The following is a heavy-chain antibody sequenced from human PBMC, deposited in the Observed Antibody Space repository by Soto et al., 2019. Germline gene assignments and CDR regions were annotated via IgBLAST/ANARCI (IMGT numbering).Heavy chain of an antibody. CDR1: GFTFNNYG. CDR3: ARVLYATWSSFDY. CDR2: IWYDGSNR. J-gene: IGHJ4*02. D-gene: IGHD1-26*01. Sequence: GGSLRLSCAASGFTFNNYGMHWVRQAPGKGLEWVALIWYDGSNREYADSAKGRFTISRDNAKNSLYLHLNSLTAEDTAIYYCARVLYATWSSFDYWGQGTLVTVS. V-gene: IGHV3-33*01.